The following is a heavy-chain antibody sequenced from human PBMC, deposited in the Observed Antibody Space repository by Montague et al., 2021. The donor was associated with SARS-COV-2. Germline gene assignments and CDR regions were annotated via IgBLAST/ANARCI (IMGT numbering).Heavy chain of an antibody. J-gene: IGHJ6*02. CDR1: GGSISSGGYY. CDR2: IYYSGST. Sequence: TLSLTCTVSGGSISSGGYYWSWIRQHPGKGLEWIGYIYYSGSTYYNPSLKSRVTISEDTSKNQFSLKLSSVTAADTAVYYCARGGSYSSGWYGVDYYYGMDVWGQGTTVTVSS. CDR3: ARGGSYSSGWYGVDYYYGMDV. V-gene: IGHV4-31*03. D-gene: IGHD6-19*01.